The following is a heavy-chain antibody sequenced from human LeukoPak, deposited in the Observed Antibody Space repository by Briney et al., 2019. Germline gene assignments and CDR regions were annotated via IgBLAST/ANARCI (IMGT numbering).Heavy chain of an antibody. D-gene: IGHD3-3*01. CDR3: AKGRYFWSGYGSDY. CDR1: GFTFSSYA. Sequence: GGSLRLSCAASGFTFSSYAMSWVRQAPGKGLELVSAISGSGGSTYYADSVKGRFTISRDNSKNTLYLQMNSLRAEDTAVYYCAKGRYFWSGYGSDYWGQGTLVTVSS. V-gene: IGHV3-23*01. CDR2: ISGSGGST. J-gene: IGHJ4*02.